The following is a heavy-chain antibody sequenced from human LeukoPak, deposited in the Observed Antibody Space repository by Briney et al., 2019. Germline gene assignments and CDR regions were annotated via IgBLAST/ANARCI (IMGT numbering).Heavy chain of an antibody. Sequence: GESLKISCKGSGYSFTSYWISWVRQMPGKGLEWMGRIDPSDSYTNYSPSFQGHVSISADKSNSTAYLQWSSLKASDTAMYYCARVPKSNYDSSGYSDYWGQGTPVTVSS. CDR3: ARVPKSNYDSSGYSDY. CDR1: GYSFTSYW. CDR2: IDPSDSYT. D-gene: IGHD3-22*01. J-gene: IGHJ4*02. V-gene: IGHV5-10-1*01.